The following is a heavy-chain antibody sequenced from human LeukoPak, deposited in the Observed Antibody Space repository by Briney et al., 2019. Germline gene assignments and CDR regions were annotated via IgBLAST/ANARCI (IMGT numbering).Heavy chain of an antibody. CDR3: ARFEYSSSWPFFDY. J-gene: IGHJ4*02. Sequence: SETLSLTCTVSGGSISSSSYYWGWIRQPPGKGLEWIGSIYYSGSTYYNPSLKSRVTISVDTSKNQFSLKLSSVTAADTAVYYCARFEYSSSWPFFDYWGQGTLVTVSS. V-gene: IGHV4-39*07. CDR2: IYYSGST. CDR1: GGSISSSSYY. D-gene: IGHD6-13*01.